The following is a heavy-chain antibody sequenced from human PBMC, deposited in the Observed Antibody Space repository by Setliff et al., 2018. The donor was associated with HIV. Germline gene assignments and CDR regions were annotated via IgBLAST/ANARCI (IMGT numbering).Heavy chain of an antibody. Sequence: ASVKVSCKASGYTFTSYYIHWVRQAPGQGLEWMGVIHPSGGSTSYAQKFQGRVTMTRDTSTSTVYMELRSLRSEDSAVYYCVRAYDQDLQHWGQGTVVTVSS. CDR2: IHPSGGST. D-gene: IGHD3-22*01. J-gene: IGHJ1*01. CDR1: GYTFTSYY. V-gene: IGHV1-46*01. CDR3: VRAYDQDLQH.